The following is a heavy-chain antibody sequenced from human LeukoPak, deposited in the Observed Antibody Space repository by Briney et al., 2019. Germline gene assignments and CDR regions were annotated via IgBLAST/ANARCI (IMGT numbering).Heavy chain of an antibody. CDR1: GGSISSYY. J-gene: IGHJ5*02. CDR3: ARLPYYYGSAPVDWFDP. CDR2: IYYSGST. V-gene: IGHV4-59*01. Sequence: SETLSLTCTVSGGSISSYYWSWIRQPPGKGLEWIGYIYYSGSTNYNPSLKSRVTISVDTSKNQFSLKLSSVTAADTAVYYCARLPYYYGSAPVDWFDPWGQGTPVTVSS. D-gene: IGHD3-10*01.